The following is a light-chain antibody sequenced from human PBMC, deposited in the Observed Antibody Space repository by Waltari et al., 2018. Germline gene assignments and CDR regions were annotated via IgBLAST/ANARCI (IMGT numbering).Light chain of an antibody. CDR3: LLWYSGARWV. Sequence: QAVVTQEPSLTVSPGGTVTLTCVSSTGAVTSAHSPYWFQQKPGPAPRTLIYDTSNTHSWRPARFSGSRLGGKAALTPSGAQPEDEAAYYCLLWYSGARWVFGGGTKLSVL. V-gene: IGLV7-46*01. CDR1: TGAVTSAHS. CDR2: DTS. J-gene: IGLJ3*02.